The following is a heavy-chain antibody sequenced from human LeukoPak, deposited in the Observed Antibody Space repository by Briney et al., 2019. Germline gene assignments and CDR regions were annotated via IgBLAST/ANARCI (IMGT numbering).Heavy chain of an antibody. Sequence: GGSLRLSCAASGFTFSNYAMSWVRQAPGKGLEWVSAISASGGSTYCADSVKGRFTISRDNSKNTLYLQMNSLRAEDTAVYYCAKLPPVVPAAPWFDPWGQGTLVTVSS. CDR3: AKLPPVVPAAPWFDP. CDR2: ISASGGST. D-gene: IGHD2-2*01. V-gene: IGHV3-23*01. CDR1: GFTFSNYA. J-gene: IGHJ5*02.